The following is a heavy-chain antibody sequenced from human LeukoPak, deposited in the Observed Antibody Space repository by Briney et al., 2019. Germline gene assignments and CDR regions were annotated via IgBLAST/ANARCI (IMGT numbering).Heavy chain of an antibody. CDR1: GFTFTTYW. J-gene: IGHJ2*01. CDR2: IKQDGTEK. CDR3: AKATNGGYWYFDL. V-gene: IGHV3-7*01. D-gene: IGHD2-8*01. Sequence: GGSLRLSCAASGFTFTTYWMSWVRQAPGKGLEWVANIKQDGTEKYYVDSVKGRFTVSRDNAKNSLYLQMNSLRVEDTAVYYCAKATNGGYWYFDLWGRGTLVTVSS.